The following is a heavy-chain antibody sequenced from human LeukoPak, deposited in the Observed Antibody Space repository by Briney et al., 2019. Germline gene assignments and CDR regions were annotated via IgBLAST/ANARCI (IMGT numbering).Heavy chain of an antibody. J-gene: IGHJ4*02. CDR3: ARFELYSGYDPYYFDY. CDR2: IYPGDSDT. CDR1: GYSFSSYW. Sequence: GESLKISCKASGYSFSSYWIGWVRQMPGKGLDWMGIIYPGDSDTKYSPSFQGQVTIAADKSISTAYLQWSSLKASDTAMYYCARFELYSGYDPYYFDYWGQGTLVTVSS. D-gene: IGHD5-12*01. V-gene: IGHV5-51*01.